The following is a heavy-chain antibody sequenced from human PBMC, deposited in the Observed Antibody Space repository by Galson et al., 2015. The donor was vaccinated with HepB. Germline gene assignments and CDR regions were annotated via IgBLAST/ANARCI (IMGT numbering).Heavy chain of an antibody. V-gene: IGHV3-33*01. D-gene: IGHD6-19*01. CDR2: IRRDGSNK. CDR3: ARDHSGSEYFHY. Sequence: SLRLSCAASGFTFGSYGMHWVRQAPGKGLEWVAVIRRDGSNKYYADSVKGRFTISRDNSKNTLSLQMNSLRAEDTAVYYCARDHSGSEYFHYWGQGTLVTVSS. CDR1: GFTFGSYG. J-gene: IGHJ1*01.